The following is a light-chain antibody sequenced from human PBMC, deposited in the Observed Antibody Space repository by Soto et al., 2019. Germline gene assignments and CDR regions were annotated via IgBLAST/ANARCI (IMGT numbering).Light chain of an antibody. CDR1: QSVSSSN. CDR3: QQYNNRPLT. CDR2: DAS. Sequence: MVLNQSAATLSVSTRERATLSCRASQSVSSSNLAWFQQKPGQAPRLLIYDASTMATGFPARFSGSGSGTEFTLTISSLQSEDFAVYYCQQYNNRPLTFGGGTKVDIK. V-gene: IGKV3-15*01. J-gene: IGKJ4*01.